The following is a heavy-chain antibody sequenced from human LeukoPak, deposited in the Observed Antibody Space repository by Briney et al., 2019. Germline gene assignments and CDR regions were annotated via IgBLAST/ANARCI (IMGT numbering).Heavy chain of an antibody. CDR1: GYSISSGYY. D-gene: IGHD5-18*01. V-gene: IGHV4-38-2*01. J-gene: IGHJ4*02. Sequence: SETLSLTCAVSGYSISSGYYCGWIRQPPGKGLEWIGSIYHSGSTYYNPSLKSRVTVSVDTSKNQFSLKLSSVTAADTAVYYWARTAAKISHTDFFDYWGQGTLVTVSS. CDR2: IYHSGST. CDR3: ARTAAKISHTDFFDY.